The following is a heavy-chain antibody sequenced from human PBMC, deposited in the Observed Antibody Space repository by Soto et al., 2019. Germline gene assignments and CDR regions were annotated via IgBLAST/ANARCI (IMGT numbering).Heavy chain of an antibody. D-gene: IGHD1-20*01. V-gene: IGHV3-33*08. J-gene: IGHJ4*02. CDR1: GDSVSSGSYS. CDR3: ARWGYNKKLDY. Sequence: LSLTCTVSGDSVSSGSYSWTWVRQAPGKGLEWVAVIWYDGSTKYYADSVEGRFTISRDNSKNTLYLQMNSLGAEDTAVYYCARWGYNKKLDYWGQGXLVTVSS. CDR2: IWYDGSTK.